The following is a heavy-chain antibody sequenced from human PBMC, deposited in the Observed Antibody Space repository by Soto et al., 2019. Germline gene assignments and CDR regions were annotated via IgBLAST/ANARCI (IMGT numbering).Heavy chain of an antibody. J-gene: IGHJ4*02. CDR1: GFSLSTSGVA. V-gene: IGHV2-5*02. CDR3: VRDSSDYYGFDY. D-gene: IGHD6-19*01. Sequence: QITLKESGPTLVKPTQTLTLTCTFSGFSLSTSGVAVGWIRQPPGKALEWLALIYWDDDKRYSPSLKSRLSITKDTYKNQVVLTMTNMDSVDTATYYCVRDSSDYYGFDYWGQGILVTVSS. CDR2: IYWDDDK.